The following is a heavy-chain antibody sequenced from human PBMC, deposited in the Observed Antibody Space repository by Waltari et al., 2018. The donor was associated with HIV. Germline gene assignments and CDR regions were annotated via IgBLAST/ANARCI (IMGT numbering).Heavy chain of an antibody. CDR2: IYYSGST. V-gene: IGHV4-59*01. CDR1: GGSISGYY. CDR3: ARDRFPDGYNDY. J-gene: IGHJ4*02. D-gene: IGHD5-12*01. Sequence: QVQLQESGPGLVKPSETLSLTCTVSGGSISGYYWSWIRQPPGKGLEWIGYIYYSGSTNYTPSLKSRVTISVDTSKNQFSLKLSSVTAADTAVYYCARDRFPDGYNDYWGQGTLVTVSS.